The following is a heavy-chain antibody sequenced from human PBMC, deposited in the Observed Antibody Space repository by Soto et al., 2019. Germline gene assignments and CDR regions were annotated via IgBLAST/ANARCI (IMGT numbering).Heavy chain of an antibody. V-gene: IGHV3-73*01. J-gene: IGHJ6*02. CDR3: TRQATGYGLDV. Sequence: GGSLRLSCAASGFMFSGSSMSWVRQASGKGLEWVGRIRSKANSYATAYAASVKGRFTISRDDSKNTAYLQMNSLKSEDTAVYYCTRQATGYGLDVWGQGTTVTVSS. CDR1: GFMFSGSS. D-gene: IGHD5-12*01. CDR2: IRSKANSYAT.